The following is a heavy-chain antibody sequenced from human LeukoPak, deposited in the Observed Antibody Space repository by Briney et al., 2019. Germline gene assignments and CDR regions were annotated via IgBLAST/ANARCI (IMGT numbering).Heavy chain of an antibody. CDR2: ISYDGSNK. D-gene: IGHD3-10*01. CDR1: GFTFSSYG. J-gene: IGHJ6*03. Sequence: GGSLRLSCAASGFTFSSYGMHWVRQAPGKGLEWVAVISYDGSNKYYADSVKGRFTISRDNSKNTLYLQMNSLRAEDTAVYYCARAEYYYGSGSYYPDYYYYMDVWGKGTTVTVSS. CDR3: ARAEYYYGSGSYYPDYYYYMDV. V-gene: IGHV3-30*19.